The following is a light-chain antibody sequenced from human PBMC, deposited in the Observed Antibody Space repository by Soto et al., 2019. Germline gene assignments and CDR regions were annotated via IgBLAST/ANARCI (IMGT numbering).Light chain of an antibody. V-gene: IGKV1-33*01. CDR2: DAS. Sequence: DIQMTQSPSSLSASVGGRVTITCQASQDISNYLNWYQQKPGKAPKLLIYDASNLETGVPSRFSGSGSGTDFTFTISSLQPEDIATYYCQQYDNLPPYTFGQGTKLDIK. CDR1: QDISNY. J-gene: IGKJ2*01. CDR3: QQYDNLPPYT.